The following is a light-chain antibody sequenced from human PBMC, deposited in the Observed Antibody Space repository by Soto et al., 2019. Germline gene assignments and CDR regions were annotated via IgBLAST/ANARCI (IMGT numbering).Light chain of an antibody. J-gene: IGKJ4*01. V-gene: IGKV1D-12*01. Sequence: DIQVTQSPSSVSASVGDRVTITCRAGQDIGSWLTWYQHKPGKAPKLLISTASSLQSGVPSRFSASGSGTELTFTNSSMQTEDFANYYGKQANSFPLTFGGGTKVDIK. CDR3: KQANSFPLT. CDR2: TAS. CDR1: QDIGSW.